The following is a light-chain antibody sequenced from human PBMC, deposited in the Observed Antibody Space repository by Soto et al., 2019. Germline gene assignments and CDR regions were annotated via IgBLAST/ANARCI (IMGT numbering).Light chain of an antibody. CDR2: DAS. Sequence: EIVLTQSPATLSLSPGERATLSCRASQSVSSYLAWYQQKPGQAPRLLIYDASNRSTGIPARFSGSVSGTDFALYISSLEPEDYAVYDCLERSKWPRTFGQGTKVEIK. J-gene: IGKJ1*01. CDR1: QSVSSY. CDR3: LERSKWPRT. V-gene: IGKV3-11*01.